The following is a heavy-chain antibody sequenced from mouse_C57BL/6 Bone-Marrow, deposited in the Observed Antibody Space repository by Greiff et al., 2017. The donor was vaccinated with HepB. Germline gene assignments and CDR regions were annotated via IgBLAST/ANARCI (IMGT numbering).Heavy chain of an antibody. V-gene: IGHV5-4*01. CDR1: GFTFSSYA. CDR2: ISDGGSYT. CDR3: ARDRGYGNFPWFAY. J-gene: IGHJ3*01. Sequence: EVNVLESGGGLVKPGGSLKLSCAASGFTFSSYAMSWVRQTPEKRLEWVATISDGGSYTYYPDNVKGRFTISRDNAKNNLYLQMSHLKSEDTAMYYCARDRGYGNFPWFAYWGQGTLVTVSA. D-gene: IGHD2-10*02.